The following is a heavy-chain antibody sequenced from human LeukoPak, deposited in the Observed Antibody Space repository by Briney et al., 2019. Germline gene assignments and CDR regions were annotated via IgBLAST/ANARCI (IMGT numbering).Heavy chain of an antibody. CDR2: IIPILGIA. J-gene: IGHJ4*02. CDR1: GGTFSSYA. Sequence: SVKVSCKASGGTFSSYAISWVRQAPGQGLEWMGRIIPILGIANYAQKFQGRVTITADKSTSTAYMELSSLRSEDTAVYYCARDSSSHSSGSPYWGQGTLVTVSS. D-gene: IGHD3-22*01. V-gene: IGHV1-69*04. CDR3: ARDSSSHSSGSPY.